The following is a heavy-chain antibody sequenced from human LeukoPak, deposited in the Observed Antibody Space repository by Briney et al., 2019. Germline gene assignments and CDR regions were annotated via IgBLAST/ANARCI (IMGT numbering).Heavy chain of an antibody. CDR3: AKNSQIAAAGVGFFDY. CDR2: ISGSGGST. V-gene: IGHV3-23*01. J-gene: IGHJ4*02. CDR1: GFXFGSYA. D-gene: IGHD6-13*01. Sequence: GGSLRLSCAASGFXFGSYAMNWVRQAPGKGLEWVSGISGSGGSTYYADSVKGRFTISRDNSENTLYLQMNSLRAEDTAVYYCAKNSQIAAAGVGFFDYWGQGTLVTVSS.